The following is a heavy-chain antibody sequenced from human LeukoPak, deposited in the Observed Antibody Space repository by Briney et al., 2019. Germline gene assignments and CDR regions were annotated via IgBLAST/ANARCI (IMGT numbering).Heavy chain of an antibody. CDR2: ISAYNGNT. V-gene: IGHV1-18*01. CDR3: ARIAYCGGDCYTTYFDY. D-gene: IGHD2-21*01. CDR1: SYTFTTYG. J-gene: IGHJ4*02. Sequence: ASVKVSCKASSYTFTTYGTAWVRRAPGQGLEWMGWISAYNGNTNSAQKLQGRVTMTTDTSTSTAYMELRNLRSDDTAVYYCARIAYCGGDCYTTYFDYWGQGTLVTVSS.